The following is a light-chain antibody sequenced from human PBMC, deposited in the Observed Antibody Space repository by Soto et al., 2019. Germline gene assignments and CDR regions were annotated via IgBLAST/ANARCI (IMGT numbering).Light chain of an antibody. CDR1: QSVYSN. J-gene: IGKJ1*01. Sequence: EIVMTQSPATLSVSQGEGATLSCRASQSVYSNLAWYQQKPGQAPRLLIYGASTRATGISVRFSGSGSGTEFNLSISSLQSEDFAVYYCQQYNNGHPDVTFGQGTKVEIK. CDR3: QQYNNGHPDVT. CDR2: GAS. V-gene: IGKV3-15*01.